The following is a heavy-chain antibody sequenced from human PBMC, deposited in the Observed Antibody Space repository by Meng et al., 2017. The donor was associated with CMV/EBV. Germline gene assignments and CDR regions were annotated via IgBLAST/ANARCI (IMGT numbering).Heavy chain of an antibody. D-gene: IGHD6-19*01. Sequence: QVLPLTSVGEKKEPGASLKVSCTTSGFTFSDYYIHWVPQAPGQGLEWMGWVNSNNDATNYARKFQGRVSMTRDTSISTAHMELSRLMSDDTAVYYCVRSSGWSLFDYWGQGTLVTVSS. V-gene: IGHV1-2*02. CDR1: GFTFSDYY. CDR3: VRSSGWSLFDY. J-gene: IGHJ4*02. CDR2: VNSNNDAT.